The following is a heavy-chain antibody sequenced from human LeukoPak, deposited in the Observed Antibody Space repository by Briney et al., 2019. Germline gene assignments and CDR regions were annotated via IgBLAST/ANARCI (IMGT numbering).Heavy chain of an antibody. CDR3: TRDQSFKRLVGALDY. Sequence: PGGSLRLSCTASGFTFGDYAMSWVRQAPGKGLEWVGFIRSKAYGGTTEYAASVKGRFTISRDDSKSIAYLQMNSLKTEDTAVYYCTRDQSFKRLVGALDYWGQGTLVTVSS. CDR1: GFTFGDYA. D-gene: IGHD1-26*01. CDR2: IRSKAYGGTT. V-gene: IGHV3-49*04. J-gene: IGHJ4*02.